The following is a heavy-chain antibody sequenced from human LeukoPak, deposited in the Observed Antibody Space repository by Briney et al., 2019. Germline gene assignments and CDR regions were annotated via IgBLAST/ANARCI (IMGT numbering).Heavy chain of an antibody. CDR2: ISSSSDYI. Sequence: PGGSLRLSCAASGFTFSSYAMSWVRQAPGKGLEWVSSISSSSDYIYYADSVKGRLTTSRDNAKNSLYLQMNSLRAEDTAVYYCARGHSGSYQRTDAFDLWGQGTMVTVSS. CDR3: ARGHSGSYQRTDAFDL. D-gene: IGHD1-26*01. J-gene: IGHJ3*01. CDR1: GFTFSSYA. V-gene: IGHV3-21*01.